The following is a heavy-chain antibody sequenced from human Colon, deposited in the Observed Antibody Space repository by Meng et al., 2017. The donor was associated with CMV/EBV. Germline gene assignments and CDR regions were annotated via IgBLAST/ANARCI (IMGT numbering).Heavy chain of an antibody. CDR3: TRGFSIIVSGNWFDP. CDR2: INPNSGGT. Sequence: ASVKVSCKASGYTFSDYYMHWVRQAPGQGLEWMGWINPNSGGTTPAQKFQGRVTMTRDTSISTAYMELSSLRSDDTAVYFCTRGFSIIVSGNWFDPWGQGTLVTVSS. V-gene: IGHV1-2*02. D-gene: IGHD5/OR15-5a*01. CDR1: GYTFSDYY. J-gene: IGHJ5*02.